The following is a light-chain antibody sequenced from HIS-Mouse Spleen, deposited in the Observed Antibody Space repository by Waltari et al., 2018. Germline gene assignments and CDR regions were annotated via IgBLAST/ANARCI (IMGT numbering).Light chain of an antibody. CDR1: SSDVGGYNY. V-gene: IGLV2-14*01. J-gene: IGLJ3*02. CDR3: SSYTSSSTWV. CDR2: EVS. Sequence: QSALTQPASVSGSPGQSIPISCTGTSSDVGGYNYVPWYQQHPGKAPKLMIYEVSNRPSGGSNRFSGSKAGNTASLTISGLQAEDEADYYYSSYTSSSTWVFGGGTKLTVL.